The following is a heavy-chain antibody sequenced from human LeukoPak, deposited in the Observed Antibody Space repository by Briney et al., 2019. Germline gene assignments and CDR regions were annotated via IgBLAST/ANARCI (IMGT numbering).Heavy chain of an antibody. Sequence: PGRSLRLSCAASGFTFSSYWMSWVRQAPGKGLEWVANIKQDGSEKYYVDSVKGRFTISRDNAKNSLYLQMNSLRPEDTAVYYCAKDWRRIVVVGPITRHGNYMDVWGKGTTVTISS. CDR2: IKQDGSEK. D-gene: IGHD2-15*01. V-gene: IGHV3-7*01. CDR3: AKDWRRIVVVGPITRHGNYMDV. CDR1: GFTFSSYW. J-gene: IGHJ6*03.